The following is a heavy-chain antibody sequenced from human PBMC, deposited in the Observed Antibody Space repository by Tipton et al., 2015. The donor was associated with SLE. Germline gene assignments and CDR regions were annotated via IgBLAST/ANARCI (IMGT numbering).Heavy chain of an antibody. Sequence: QLVQSGGGVVQPGRSLRLACAASEFTFSNYVMHWVRQAPGKGPEWVAVISYDGRNEYYADSVKGRFTISRDNSKNTLYLHLDSLRFEDTAVYYCARELRYFGSGSYSPAASGGQGTLVTLSS. CDR3: ARELRYFGSGSYSPAAS. D-gene: IGHD3-10*01. V-gene: IGHV3-30*04. J-gene: IGHJ4*02. CDR2: ISYDGRNE. CDR1: EFTFSNYV.